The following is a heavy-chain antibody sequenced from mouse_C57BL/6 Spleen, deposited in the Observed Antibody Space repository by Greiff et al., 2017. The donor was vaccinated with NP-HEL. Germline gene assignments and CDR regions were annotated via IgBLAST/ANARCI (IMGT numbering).Heavy chain of an antibody. J-gene: IGHJ4*01. Sequence: QVQLQQSGAELVKPGASVKISCKASGYAFSSYWMNWVKQRPGKGLEWIGQIYPGDGDTNYNGKFKGKATLTADKSSSTAYMQLSSLTSEDSAVYFCAGGYSNYGSAMDYWGQGTSVTVSS. CDR2: IYPGDGDT. CDR3: AGGYSNYGSAMDY. D-gene: IGHD2-5*01. V-gene: IGHV1-80*01. CDR1: GYAFSSYW.